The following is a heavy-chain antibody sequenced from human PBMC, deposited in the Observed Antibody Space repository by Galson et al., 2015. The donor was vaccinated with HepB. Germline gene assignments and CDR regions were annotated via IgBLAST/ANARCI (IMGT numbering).Heavy chain of an antibody. Sequence: SLRLSCAASGFTFSSYAMHWVRRAPGKGLEWVAVISYDGSNKYYADSVKGRFTISRDNSKNTLYLQMNSLRAEDTAVYYCARDPGSSWYGRGPFDYWGQGTLVTVSS. CDR2: ISYDGSNK. CDR3: ARDPGSSWYGRGPFDY. J-gene: IGHJ4*02. D-gene: IGHD6-13*01. CDR1: GFTFSSYA. V-gene: IGHV3-30-3*01.